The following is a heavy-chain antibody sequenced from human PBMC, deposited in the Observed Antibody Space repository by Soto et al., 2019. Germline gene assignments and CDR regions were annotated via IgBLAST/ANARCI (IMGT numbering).Heavy chain of an antibody. V-gene: IGHV1-69*02. CDR3: ARASCYKEPCHNWFDP. D-gene: IGHD2-2*02. CDR1: GGTFSSYT. J-gene: IGHJ5*02. Sequence: ASVRVSCKASGGTFSSYTISWVRQAPGQGLEWMGRIIPILGIANYAQKFQGRVTITADKSTSTAYMELSSLRSEDTAVYYCARASCYKEPCHNWFDPWGQGTLVTVSS. CDR2: IIPILGIA.